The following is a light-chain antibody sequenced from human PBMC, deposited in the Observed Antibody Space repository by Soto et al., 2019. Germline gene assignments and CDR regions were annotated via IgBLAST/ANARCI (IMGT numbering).Light chain of an antibody. CDR1: SSDVGGSIY. V-gene: IGLV2-14*01. CDR3: NSYTSSGTVV. J-gene: IGLJ3*02. CDR2: DV. Sequence: QSALTQPASVSGWPGQSITIYCTGTSSDVGGSIYVSWYQLSPGKAPKLLIYDVYRPSGVSNRFSGSKSGNTASLTISGLQAEDEADYYCNSYTSSGTVVFGGGTTLTVL.